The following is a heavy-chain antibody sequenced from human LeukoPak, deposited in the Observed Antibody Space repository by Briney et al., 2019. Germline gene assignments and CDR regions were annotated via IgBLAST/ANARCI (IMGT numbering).Heavy chain of an antibody. CDR3: ARENLGSGTYYFDH. V-gene: IGHV3-7*03. CDR2: IKQDGSEK. J-gene: IGHJ4*02. D-gene: IGHD3-10*01. Sequence: GGSLRLSCAASGFTFSSYWMSWVRQAPGKGLEWVANIKQDGSEKSHVDSVKGRFTISRDNAKKSLYLQMNSLRAEDTAVYYCARENLGSGTYYFDHWGQGTLVTVSS. CDR1: GFTFSSYW.